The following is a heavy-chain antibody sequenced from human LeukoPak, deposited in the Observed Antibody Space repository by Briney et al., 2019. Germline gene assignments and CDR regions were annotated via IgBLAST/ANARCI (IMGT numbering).Heavy chain of an antibody. D-gene: IGHD3-10*01. CDR2: IWYGGSNK. J-gene: IGHJ5*02. Sequence: GGSLRLSCAASGFTFSSYGMHWVRQAPGKGLEWVAVIWYGGSNKYYADSVKGRFTISRDNSKNTLYLQMNSLRAEDTAVYYCAKDETNYYGSGRPNNWFDPWGQGTLVTVSS. CDR1: GFTFSSYG. V-gene: IGHV3-33*06. CDR3: AKDETNYYGSGRPNNWFDP.